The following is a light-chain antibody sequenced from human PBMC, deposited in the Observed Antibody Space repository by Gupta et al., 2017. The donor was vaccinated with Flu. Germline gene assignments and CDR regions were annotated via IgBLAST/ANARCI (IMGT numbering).Light chain of an antibody. CDR3: QQRSIWVT. Sequence: PGERATLSCRTRQSVSNNLAWYQQKPGQATRLLIYDASSSASCVPGRFSGGGSGTDFSLTISSLESEDFAVYYCQQRSIWVTFGGGTKVEIK. CDR1: QSVSNN. CDR2: DAS. J-gene: IGKJ4*01. V-gene: IGKV3-11*01.